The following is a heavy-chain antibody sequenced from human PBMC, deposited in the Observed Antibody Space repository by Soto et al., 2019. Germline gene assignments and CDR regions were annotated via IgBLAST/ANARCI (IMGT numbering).Heavy chain of an antibody. CDR3: ARDSRGGWFDP. Sequence: QVQLVESGGGVVQPGRSLRLSCAASGFTFSSYGMHWVRQAPGKGLEWVAVIWYDGSNKYYADSVKGRFTISRDNSKNTLYLQMNSLRAEDTAVYYCARDSRGGWFDPWGQGTLVTVSS. D-gene: IGHD3-16*01. CDR1: GFTFSSYG. CDR2: IWYDGSNK. J-gene: IGHJ5*02. V-gene: IGHV3-33*01.